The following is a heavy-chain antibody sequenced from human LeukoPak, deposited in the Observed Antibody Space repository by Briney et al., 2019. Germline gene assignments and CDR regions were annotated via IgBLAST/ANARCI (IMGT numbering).Heavy chain of an antibody. D-gene: IGHD3-3*01. CDR1: GYTFTGYY. V-gene: IGHV1-2*02. CDR2: INPNSGGT. CDR3: VRDQGRYYDFWSGYDRDY. Sequence: ASVKVSCKASGYTFTGYYMHWVRQAPGQGLEWMGWINPNSGGTNYAQKFQGRVTMTRDTSISTAYMELSRLRSDDTAVYYCVRDQGRYYDFWSGYDRDYWGQGTLVTVSS. J-gene: IGHJ4*02.